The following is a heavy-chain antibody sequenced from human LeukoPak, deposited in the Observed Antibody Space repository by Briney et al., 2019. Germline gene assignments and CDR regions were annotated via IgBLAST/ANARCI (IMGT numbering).Heavy chain of an antibody. CDR2: IYYSGST. CDR3: ASSSTYYDFWSGYKFDP. D-gene: IGHD3-3*01. J-gene: IGHJ5*02. CDR1: GVSISSYY. Sequence: KPSETLSLTCTVSGVSISSYYWSRIRQPPGKGLEWIGYIYYSGSTNYNPSLKSRVTISVDTSKNQFSLKLSSVTAADTAVYYCASSSTYYDFWSGYKFDPWGQGTLVTVSS. V-gene: IGHV4-59*01.